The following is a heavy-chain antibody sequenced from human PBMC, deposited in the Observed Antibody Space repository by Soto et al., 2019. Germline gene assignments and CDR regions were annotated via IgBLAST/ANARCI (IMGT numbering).Heavy chain of an antibody. CDR2: IIPIFGGP. J-gene: IGHJ6*02. Sequence: VQLVQSGAEVKKPGSSVKVACKSSGGTFRSYVVGWVRQARGQGLEWMGGIIPIFGGPSYAQKFQGRITITADDSTGTAYMELTRLRFEDTAVYYCATHETDFPFSDPQYGMDVWGQGTTVTVSS. CDR3: ATHETDFPFSDPQYGMDV. V-gene: IGHV1-69*01. CDR1: GGTFRSYV. D-gene: IGHD3-3*01.